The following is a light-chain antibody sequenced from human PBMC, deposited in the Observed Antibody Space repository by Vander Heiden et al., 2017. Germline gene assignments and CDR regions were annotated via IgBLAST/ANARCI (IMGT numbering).Light chain of an antibody. V-gene: IGKV3-20*01. CDR3: QQYGSSPPRVT. CDR1: HSVSSSH. Sequence: EIVLTQSPGTLSLSTGESATLSCRASHSVSSSHLAWYQQKPGQAPRLLIHGASSRATGIPDRFSGSGSGTDFTLTISRLEPEDFAVYYCQQYGSSPPRVTFGGGTKVEIK. CDR2: GAS. J-gene: IGKJ4*01.